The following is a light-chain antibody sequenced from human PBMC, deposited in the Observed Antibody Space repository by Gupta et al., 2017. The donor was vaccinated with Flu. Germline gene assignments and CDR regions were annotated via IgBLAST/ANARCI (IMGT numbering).Light chain of an antibody. Sequence: SAPTQPRSVSGSPGPSVTISFTGTSKDVGSYNRVSWYEHRPGKAPKLILYEVTKRPSGVPDRFSGSKYGTTASLTIAGLQAEDEADYYCASKDAGSGTWVFGTGTKVTVL. V-gene: IGLV2-11*01. CDR3: SKDAGSGTWV. CDR2: EVT. CDR1: SKDVGSYNR. J-gene: IGLJ1*01.